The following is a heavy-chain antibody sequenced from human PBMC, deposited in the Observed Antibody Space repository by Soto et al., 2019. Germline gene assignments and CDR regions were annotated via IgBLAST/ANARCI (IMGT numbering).Heavy chain of an antibody. CDR2: ISGSGRST. CDR1: EFTFSSFA. CDR3: ARDIGFDYVN. V-gene: IGHV3-23*01. Sequence: GGSLRLSCAASEFTFSSFAMNWVRQAPGQGLEWVSGISGSGRSTYYADSVKGRFTISRDSAGNALHLTMNFLSAEDTGVYFCARDIGFDYVNWGQGIPVTVSS. J-gene: IGHJ4*02. D-gene: IGHD3-16*01.